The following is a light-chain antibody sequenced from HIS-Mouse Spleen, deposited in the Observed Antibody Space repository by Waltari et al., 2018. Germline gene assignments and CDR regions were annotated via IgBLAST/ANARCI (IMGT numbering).Light chain of an antibody. CDR2: EDS. Sequence: SYELTQPPSLSVSPGQTARITCSGAALPQKYAYWYQQKSGQAPVLVIYEDSKRPSGIPERFSGSSSGTMATLTISGAQVEDEADYYCYSTDSSGNHRVFGGGTKLTVL. V-gene: IGLV3-10*01. J-gene: IGLJ2*01. CDR3: YSTDSSGNHRV. CDR1: ALPQKY.